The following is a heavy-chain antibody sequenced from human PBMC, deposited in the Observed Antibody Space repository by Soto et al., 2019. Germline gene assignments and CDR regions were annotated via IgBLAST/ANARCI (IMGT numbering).Heavy chain of an antibody. CDR3: AREGKDIVATIRPYYFDY. V-gene: IGHV3-33*01. CDR1: GFTFSGYG. Sequence: QVQLVESGGGVVQPGRSLRLSCATSGFTFSGYGMHWVRQAPGKGLEWVAVIWYDGSNKYYADSVKGRFTISRDNSKNTXXLQMNSLRAEDTAVYYCAREGKDIVATIRPYYFDYWGQGTLVTVSS. D-gene: IGHD5-12*01. J-gene: IGHJ4*02. CDR2: IWYDGSNK.